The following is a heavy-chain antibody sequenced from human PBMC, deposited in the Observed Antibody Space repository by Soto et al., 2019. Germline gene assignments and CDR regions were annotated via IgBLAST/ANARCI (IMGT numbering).Heavy chain of an antibody. CDR2: IYPADSDT. J-gene: IGHJ4*02. CDR3: ARRRAWNDAFDF. V-gene: IGHV5-51*03. CDR1: GYTFSTYW. D-gene: IGHD1-1*01. Sequence: EVQLVQSGAEVKKPGESLKISCQGFGYTFSTYWIDWVRQKPGQGLEWMGAIYPADSDTRYTPSFEGHVTFSADKSLSTAYLQWNSLRASDTARYYCARRRAWNDAFDFWGQGVLVTVSS.